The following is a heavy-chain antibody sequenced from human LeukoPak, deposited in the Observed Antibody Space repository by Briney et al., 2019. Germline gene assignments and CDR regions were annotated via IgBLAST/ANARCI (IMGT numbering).Heavy chain of an antibody. J-gene: IGHJ5*02. CDR2: VRNNGDST. CDR1: GFTFNKYV. Sequence: QAGGSLRLSCSASGFTFNKYVMHWVRQAPDKGLEYVSGVRNNGDSTYYADSVKGRFTISRDNSKNTLYLQMNSLRAEDTAVYYCARDRLEGYCSSTSCYYWFDPWGQGTLVTVSS. CDR3: ARDRLEGYCSSTSCYYWFDP. D-gene: IGHD2-2*01. V-gene: IGHV3-64*04.